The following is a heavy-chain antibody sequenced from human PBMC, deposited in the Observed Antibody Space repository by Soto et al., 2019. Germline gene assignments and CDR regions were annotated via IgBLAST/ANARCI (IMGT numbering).Heavy chain of an antibody. CDR2: ISYDGSNK. Sequence: QVQLVESGGGVVQPGRSLRLSCAASGFTFSSYDMHWVRQAPGKGLEWVAVISYDGSNKYYADSVKGRFTISRDNSKNPLYLQMNSLRAEDTAVYYCAKGPAPILSVVTPNFDYWGQGTLVTVSS. V-gene: IGHV3-30*18. D-gene: IGHD2-21*02. CDR1: GFTFSSYD. CDR3: AKGPAPILSVVTPNFDY. J-gene: IGHJ4*02.